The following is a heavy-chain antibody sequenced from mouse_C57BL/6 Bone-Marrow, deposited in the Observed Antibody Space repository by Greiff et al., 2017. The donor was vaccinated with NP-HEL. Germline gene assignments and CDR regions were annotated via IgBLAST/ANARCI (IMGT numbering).Heavy chain of an antibody. V-gene: IGHV5-17*01. CDR2: ISSGSSTI. CDR3: AIDGYYSHWYFDV. Sequence: EVQRVESGGGLVKPGGSLKLSCAASGFTFSDYGMHWVRQAPEKGLEWVAYISSGSSTIYYADTVKGRFTISRDNAKNTLFLQMTSLRSEDTAMYYCAIDGYYSHWYFDVWGTGTTVTVSS. D-gene: IGHD2-3*01. CDR1: GFTFSDYG. J-gene: IGHJ1*03.